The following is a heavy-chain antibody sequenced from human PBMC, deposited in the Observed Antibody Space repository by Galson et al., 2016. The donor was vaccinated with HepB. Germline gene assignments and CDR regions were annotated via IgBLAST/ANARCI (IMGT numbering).Heavy chain of an antibody. J-gene: IGHJ4*02. CDR2: IYPGDSDA. CDR3: ARHRGVNGGELQY. V-gene: IGHV5-51*01. Sequence: QSGAEVKKPGESLRISCKASGYSFMTYWIGWVRQMPGKGLEWMGIIYPGDSDARYRSSLQGQVTISVDNSISTAYLQWSSLKTSDTATYYCARHRGVNGGELQYWGQGTLVTVSS. CDR1: GYSFMTYW. D-gene: IGHD3-10*01.